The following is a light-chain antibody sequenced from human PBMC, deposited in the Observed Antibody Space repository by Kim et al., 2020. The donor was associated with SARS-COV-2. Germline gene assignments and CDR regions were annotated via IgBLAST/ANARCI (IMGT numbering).Light chain of an antibody. CDR2: GKN. J-gene: IGLJ2*01. Sequence: SSELTQDPAVSVALGQTVRITCQGGSLRSYYATWYQQKPGQAPILVIYGKNNRPSGIPDRFSGSSSGNTASLTITGTQAGDEADYYCNSRDSNDNVLFGGGTKLTVL. CDR1: SLRSYY. CDR3: NSRDSNDNVL. V-gene: IGLV3-19*01.